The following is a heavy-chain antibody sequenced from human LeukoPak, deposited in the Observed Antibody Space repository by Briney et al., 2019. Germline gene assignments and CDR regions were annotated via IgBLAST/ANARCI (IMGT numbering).Heavy chain of an antibody. CDR3: AEGYSYGFDY. V-gene: IGHV4-59*01. J-gene: IGHJ4*02. D-gene: IGHD5-18*01. CDR2: IYYSGST. Sequence: SATLSLTCTVSGGSISSYYWSWFRQPPGKGLEWIGYIYYSGSTNYNPSLKSRVTISVDTSKNQFSLKLSSVTAADTAVYYCAEGYSYGFDYWGQGTLVTVSS. CDR1: GGSISSYY.